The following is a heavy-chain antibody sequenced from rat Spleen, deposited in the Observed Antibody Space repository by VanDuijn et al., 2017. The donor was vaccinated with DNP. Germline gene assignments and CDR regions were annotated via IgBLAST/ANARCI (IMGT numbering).Heavy chain of an antibody. CDR2: ISTGGGST. CDR3: ARSRLPGYYPFAC. CDR1: GFNFNDYW. V-gene: IGHV5-25*01. J-gene: IGHJ3*01. D-gene: IGHD1-4*01. Sequence: EVQLVESGGGLVQPGRSLKLSCAASGFNFNDYWMGWVRQAPGKGLEWVAYISTGGGSTYYRDSVKGRFTISRDNAKSTLYLQMNSLRSEDTATYYCARSRLPGYYPFACWGQGTLVTVSS.